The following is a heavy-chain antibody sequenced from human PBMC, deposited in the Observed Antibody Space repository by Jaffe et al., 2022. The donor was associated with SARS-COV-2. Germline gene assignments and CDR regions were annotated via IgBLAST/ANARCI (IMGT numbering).Heavy chain of an antibody. CDR3: SRGLWESLGGDF. CDR1: GFTFSSYW. V-gene: IGHV3-74*01. Sequence: EMRLVESGGGLVQPGGSLRLSCAASGFTFSSYWMHWVRQVPGKGLVWVSRISRDGSSTYYADSVKGRFTVSRDNAKNTLYLQMNSLRAEDTAVYYCSRGLWESLGGDFWGQGTLVTVSS. D-gene: IGHD1-26*01. J-gene: IGHJ4*02. CDR2: ISRDGSST.